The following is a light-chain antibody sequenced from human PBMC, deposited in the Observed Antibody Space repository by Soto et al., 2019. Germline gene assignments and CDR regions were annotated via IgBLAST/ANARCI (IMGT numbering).Light chain of an antibody. J-gene: IGKJ5*01. V-gene: IGKV3-11*01. CDR2: DAV. CDR1: QSVSNY. Sequence: LSQSPATLSFSQGERATLFCRASQSVSNYLAWYQQKPGQAPRLLIYDAVKRATGIPARFSGSGSGTDFTLTISSLEPEDFAVYYCQQGSYPITFGQGTRLAI. CDR3: QQGSYPIT.